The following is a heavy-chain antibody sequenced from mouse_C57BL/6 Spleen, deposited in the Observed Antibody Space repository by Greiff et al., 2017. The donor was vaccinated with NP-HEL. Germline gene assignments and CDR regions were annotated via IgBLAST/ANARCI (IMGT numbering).Heavy chain of an antibody. CDR3: ASPMYGYSFAY. V-gene: IGHV5-17*01. CDR2: ISSGSSTI. D-gene: IGHD2-2*01. J-gene: IGHJ3*01. Sequence: EVQVVESGGGLVKPGGSLKLSCAASGFTFSDYGMHWVRQAPEKGLEWVAYISSGSSTIYYADTVKGRFTISRDNAKNTLFLQMTSLRSEDTAMYYCASPMYGYSFAYWGQGTLVTVSA. CDR1: GFTFSDYG.